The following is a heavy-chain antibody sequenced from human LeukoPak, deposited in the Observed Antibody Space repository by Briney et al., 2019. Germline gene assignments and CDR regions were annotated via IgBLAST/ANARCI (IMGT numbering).Heavy chain of an antibody. D-gene: IGHD1-14*01. Sequence: TSETLSLTCAVYGGSFSGYYWSWIRQPPGKGLEWIGEINHSGSTNYNPSLKSRVTISVDTSKNQFSLKLSSLTAADTAVYYCARDRKYYYHMDVWGKGTTVTVS. CDR3: ARDRKYYYHMDV. J-gene: IGHJ6*03. V-gene: IGHV4-34*01. CDR2: INHSGST. CDR1: GGSFSGYY.